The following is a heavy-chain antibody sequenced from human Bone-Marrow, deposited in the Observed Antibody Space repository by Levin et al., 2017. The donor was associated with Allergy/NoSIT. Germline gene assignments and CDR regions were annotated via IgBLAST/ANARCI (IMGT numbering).Heavy chain of an antibody. CDR1: GFTVSGYY. CDR2: IYDAGRT. V-gene: IGHV3-53*01. D-gene: IGHD3-10*01. J-gene: IGHJ4*02. CDR3: ARVRFPGYHGSGSYYNEYYFDS. Sequence: GGSLRLSCAASGFTVSGYYLSWVRQAPGKGLEWVSTIYDAGRTYYADSVNGLFTISRDNSKDTLYLQMNSLRADDTAVYYCARVRFPGYHGSGSYYNEYYFDSWGQGTLVTVSS.